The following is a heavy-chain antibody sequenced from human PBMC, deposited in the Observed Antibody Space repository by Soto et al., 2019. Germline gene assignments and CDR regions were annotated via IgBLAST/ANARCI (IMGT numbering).Heavy chain of an antibody. CDR3: ARRYCSGGSCNGYDP. CDR2: ISAYNGNT. V-gene: IGHV1-18*01. D-gene: IGHD2-15*01. CDR1: GYTFASYG. Sequence: VTSVKVSCKDSGYTFASYGISWVRQAPGQGLEWMGWISAYNGNTNYAQKLQGRVTMTTDTSTSTAYMELRSLRSDDTAVYYCARRYCSGGSCNGYDPWGQGTLVTVSS. J-gene: IGHJ5*02.